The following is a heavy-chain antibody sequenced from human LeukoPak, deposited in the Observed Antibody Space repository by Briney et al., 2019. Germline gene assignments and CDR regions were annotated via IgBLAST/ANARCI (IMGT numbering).Heavy chain of an antibody. J-gene: IGHJ4*02. Sequence: PGGSLRLSCTASGFTFGDYAMSWVRQAPGKGLEWVGFIRSKAYGGTTEYAASVKGRFTFSRDDSKSIAYLQMNSLKTEDTAVYYCTRAYYYDSSGYYSRLFDYWGQGTLVTVSS. CDR2: IRSKAYGGTT. CDR3: TRAYYYDSSGYYSRLFDY. V-gene: IGHV3-49*04. CDR1: GFTFGDYA. D-gene: IGHD3-22*01.